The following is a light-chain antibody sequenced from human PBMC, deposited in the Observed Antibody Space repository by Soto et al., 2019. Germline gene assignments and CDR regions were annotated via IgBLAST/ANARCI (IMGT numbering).Light chain of an antibody. J-gene: IGKJ2*01. CDR1: QSVSSN. CDR2: GAS. Sequence: EIVMTQSPATLSVSPGERATLSCRASQSVSSNLAWYQQKPGQAPTLLISGASTRATGIPARFSGSGSGTEFTLAISSLQSEDFAVYYCQQGYTFGQGTKLEI. CDR3: QQGYT. V-gene: IGKV3-15*01.